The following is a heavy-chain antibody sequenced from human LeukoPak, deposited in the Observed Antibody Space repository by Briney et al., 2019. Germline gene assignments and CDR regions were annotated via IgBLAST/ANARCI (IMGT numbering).Heavy chain of an antibody. Sequence: PGGSLSLSCAASGFKFDDYGMSWVRQAPGKGLEWVCDINWNGAWTGYADSVKGRFTISRDNAKNSLYLQMNRLRAEDTALYYCAGYYYDSSRGFDLWGEGTLVTVSA. D-gene: IGHD3-22*01. CDR1: GFKFDDYG. CDR3: AGYYYDSSRGFDL. CDR2: INWNGAWT. J-gene: IGHJ5*02. V-gene: IGHV3-20*04.